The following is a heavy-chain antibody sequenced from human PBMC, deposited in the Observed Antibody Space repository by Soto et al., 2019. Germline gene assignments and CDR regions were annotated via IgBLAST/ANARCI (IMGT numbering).Heavy chain of an antibody. CDR3: TSSSPWPYYDVLTGYYNPWVNFDY. J-gene: IGHJ4*02. V-gene: IGHV3-15*01. CDR2: IKSKTDGGTT. CDR1: GFTFSNAW. D-gene: IGHD3-9*01. Sequence: PGGSLRLSCAASGFTFSNAWMSWVRQAPGKGLEWVGRIKSKTDGGTTDYAAPVKGRFTISRDDSKNTLYLQMNSLKTEDTAVYYCTSSSPWPYYDVLTGYYNPWVNFDYWGQGTLVTVSS.